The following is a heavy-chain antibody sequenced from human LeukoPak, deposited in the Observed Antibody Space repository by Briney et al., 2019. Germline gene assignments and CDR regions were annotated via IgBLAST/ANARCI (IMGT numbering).Heavy chain of an antibody. CDR3: ARDALSVVAATLGFDP. J-gene: IGHJ5*02. D-gene: IGHD2-15*01. CDR2: ISSSGSTI. Sequence: GGTLRLSCAASGFIFSHYGMNWVRQAPGKGLEWVSYISSSGSTIYYADSVKGRFTISRDNAKNSLYLQMNSLRAEDTAVYYCARDALSVVAATLGFDPWGQGTLVTVSS. CDR1: GFIFSHYG. V-gene: IGHV3-48*04.